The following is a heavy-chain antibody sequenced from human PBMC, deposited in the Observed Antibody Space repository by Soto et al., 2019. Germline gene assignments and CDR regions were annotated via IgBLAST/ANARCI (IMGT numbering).Heavy chain of an antibody. CDR2: ISYDGSNK. Sequence: PGGSLRISCAASGFTFSSYGMHWVRQAPGKVLEWVAVISYDGSNKYYADSVKGRFTISRDNSKNTLYLQMNSLRAEDTAVYYGAKDGHDVWSGYYDYYYYGMDVWGQGTTVTVSS. D-gene: IGHD3-3*01. V-gene: IGHV3-30*18. J-gene: IGHJ6*02. CDR3: AKDGHDVWSGYYDYYYYGMDV. CDR1: GFTFSSYG.